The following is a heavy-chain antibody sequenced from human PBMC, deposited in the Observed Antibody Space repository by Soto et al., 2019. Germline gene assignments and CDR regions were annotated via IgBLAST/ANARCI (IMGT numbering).Heavy chain of an antibody. CDR3: ARAMRAASEAGSFLY. V-gene: IGHV1-69*01. D-gene: IGHD6-19*01. Sequence: QVQLVQSGAEVKKPGSSVKVSCKSSGGSFSSYPISWVRQAPGQGLEWMGGIIPIFDTPNYAQKFQGRVTITADESTNTAYMELTSLRSDDTAVYYCARAMRAASEAGSFLYWGQGTLVTVSS. CDR2: IIPIFDTP. CDR1: GGSFSSYP. J-gene: IGHJ4*02.